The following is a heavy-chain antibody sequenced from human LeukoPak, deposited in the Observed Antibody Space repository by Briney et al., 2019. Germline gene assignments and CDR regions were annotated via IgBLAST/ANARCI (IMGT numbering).Heavy chain of an antibody. V-gene: IGHV4-4*07. D-gene: IGHD1-26*01. CDR2: VYTSGST. J-gene: IGHJ6*03. CDR3: ARDSGKGDTAHMDV. CDR1: GGSISNYY. Sequence: SETLSPTCTVSGGSISNYYWSWIRQPAGKGLEWIGHVYTSGSTNYNPSLKSRVTMSVDTSKNQFSLRLSSVTAADTAVYYCARDSGKGDTAHMDVWGKGTTVTVSS.